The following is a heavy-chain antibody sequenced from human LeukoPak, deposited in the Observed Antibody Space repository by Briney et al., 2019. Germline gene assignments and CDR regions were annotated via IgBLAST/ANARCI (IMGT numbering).Heavy chain of an antibody. CDR3: ARSTYYYDSSGYYFDY. Sequence: GGSLRLSCAASGFNFSSYEMNWVRQAPGKGLEWVSYISSSGSTIYYADSVKGRFTISRDNAKNSLYLQMNSLRAEDTAVYYCARSTYYYDSSGYYFDYWGQGTLVTVSS. J-gene: IGHJ4*02. V-gene: IGHV3-48*03. CDR2: ISSSGSTI. CDR1: GFNFSSYE. D-gene: IGHD3-22*01.